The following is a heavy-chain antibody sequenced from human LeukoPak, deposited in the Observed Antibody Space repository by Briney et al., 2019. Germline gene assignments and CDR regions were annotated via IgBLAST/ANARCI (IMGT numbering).Heavy chain of an antibody. CDR1: GFTFSSYS. Sequence: GGSLRLSCAASGFTFSSYSMSWVRQAPGKGLEWVSSISSSKTYIYYADSVKGRFTISRDNAKNSLYLQMNSLRSEDTAVYYCARDFVPLYHYGSGSYRPKAFIYYYYMDVWGKGTTVTISS. V-gene: IGHV3-21*04. CDR2: ISSSKTYI. D-gene: IGHD3-10*01. J-gene: IGHJ6*03. CDR3: ARDFVPLYHYGSGSYRPKAFIYYYYMDV.